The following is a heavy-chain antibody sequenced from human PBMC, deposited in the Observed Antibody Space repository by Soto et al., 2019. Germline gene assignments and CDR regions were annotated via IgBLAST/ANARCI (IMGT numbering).Heavy chain of an antibody. V-gene: IGHV4-31*03. CDR1: GGSISSGGYY. D-gene: IGHD1-20*01. CDR2: IYYSGST. J-gene: IGHJ6*02. CDR3: ARTRITGNLRSYYGMDV. Sequence: SETLSLTCTVSGGSISSGGYYWSWIRQHPGKGLEWIGYIYYSGSTYYNPSLKSRVTISVDTSKNQFSLKLSSVTAADTAVYYCARTRITGNLRSYYGMDVWGQGTTVTVSS.